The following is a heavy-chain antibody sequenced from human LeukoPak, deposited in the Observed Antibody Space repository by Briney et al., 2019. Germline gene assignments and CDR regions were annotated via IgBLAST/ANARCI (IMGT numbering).Heavy chain of an antibody. Sequence: GGSLRLSCAASGFTLSSYWMHWVRQAPGKGLVWVSRINSDGSSTSYADSVKGRFTISRDNAKNTLYLQMNSLRAEDTAVYYCAREDSSGYPYYYGMDVWGQGTTVTVSS. CDR3: AREDSSGYPYYYGMDV. J-gene: IGHJ6*02. V-gene: IGHV3-74*01. D-gene: IGHD3-22*01. CDR1: GFTLSSYW. CDR2: INSDGSST.